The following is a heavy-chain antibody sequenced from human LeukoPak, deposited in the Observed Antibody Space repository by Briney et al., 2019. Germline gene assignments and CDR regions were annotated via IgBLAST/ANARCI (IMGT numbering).Heavy chain of an antibody. D-gene: IGHD4-17*01. V-gene: IGHV1-69*05. J-gene: IGHJ4*02. Sequence: GASVKVSCKASGGTFSSYAISWVRQAPGQGLEWMGRIIPIFGTANYAQKFQGRVTITTDESTSTAYMELSSLRSEDTAVYHCARYGPDGSLDYWGQGTLVTVSS. CDR1: GGTFSSYA. CDR3: ARYGPDGSLDY. CDR2: IIPIFGTA.